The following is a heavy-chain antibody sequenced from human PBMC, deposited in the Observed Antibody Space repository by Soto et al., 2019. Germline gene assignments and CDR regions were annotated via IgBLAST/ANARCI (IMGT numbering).Heavy chain of an antibody. D-gene: IGHD3-9*01. J-gene: IGHJ4*02. Sequence: GGSLRLSCAASGCTFSSYAMSWVRQAPGKGLEWVSAISGSGGSTYYADSVKGRFTISRDNSKNTLYLQMNSLRAEDTAVYYCAKDGYDILTGYYPFLDYWGQGTLVTVSS. CDR2: ISGSGGST. CDR3: AKDGYDILTGYYPFLDY. V-gene: IGHV3-23*01. CDR1: GCTFSSYA.